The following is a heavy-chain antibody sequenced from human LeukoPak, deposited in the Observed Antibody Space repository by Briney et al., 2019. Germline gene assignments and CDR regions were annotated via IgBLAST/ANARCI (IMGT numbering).Heavy chain of an antibody. CDR3: ARGPVRLARPYDY. V-gene: IGHV4-34*01. J-gene: IGHJ4*02. Sequence: PSETLSLTCTVQGGXLSGAYWTWIRQPPGKGLEWIGEINHTGSTNYSPSFKSRVTMSADTPKNQFSLNLTSVTAADTALCYCARGPVRLARPYDYWGQGTLVTVSS. CDR1: GGXLSGAY. CDR2: INHTGST. D-gene: IGHD3-9*01.